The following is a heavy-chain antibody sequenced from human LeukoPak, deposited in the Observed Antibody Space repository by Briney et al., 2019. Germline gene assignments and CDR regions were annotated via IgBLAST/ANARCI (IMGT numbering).Heavy chain of an antibody. CDR1: EFTFDDYA. D-gene: IGHD3-10*01. CDR3: AKGRSYYGSGSFDY. J-gene: IGHJ4*02. V-gene: IGHV3-9*01. CDR2: ISWNSGSI. Sequence: GRSLRLSCAASEFTFDDYAMHWVRQAPGKGLEWVSGISWNSGSIGYADSVKGRFTISRDNAKNSLYLQMNSLRAEDTALYYCAKGRSYYGSGSFDYWGQGTLVTVSS.